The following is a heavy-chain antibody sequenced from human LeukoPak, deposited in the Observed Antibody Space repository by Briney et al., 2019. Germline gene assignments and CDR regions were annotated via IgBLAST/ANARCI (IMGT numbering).Heavy chain of an antibody. CDR3: ARGLYLTTRGGAAAGFLDY. Sequence: SETLSLTCTVHGEFFGGSYWNWIRQSPGKGLEWIGEINHSGNTNYNPSLKSRVTISVDTSQKQFSLRLSSVTAADTAVYYCARGLYLTTRGGAAAGFLDYWGQGNLVTVSS. V-gene: IGHV4-34*01. CDR1: GEFFGGSY. J-gene: IGHJ4*02. CDR2: INHSGNT. D-gene: IGHD6-13*01.